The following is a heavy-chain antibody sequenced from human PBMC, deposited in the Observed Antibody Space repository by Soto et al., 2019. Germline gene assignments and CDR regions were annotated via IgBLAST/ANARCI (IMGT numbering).Heavy chain of an antibody. D-gene: IGHD3-10*01. J-gene: IGHJ4*02. CDR3: AASMVRGVLDY. V-gene: IGHV1-58*02. CDR2: IVVGSGNT. Sequence: VASVKVSCKASGFTFTSSAMQWVRQARGQRLEWIGWIVVGSGNTNYAQKFQERVTITRDMSTSTAYMELSSLRSEDTAVYYCAASMVRGVLDYWGQGTLVTVSS. CDR1: GFTFTSSA.